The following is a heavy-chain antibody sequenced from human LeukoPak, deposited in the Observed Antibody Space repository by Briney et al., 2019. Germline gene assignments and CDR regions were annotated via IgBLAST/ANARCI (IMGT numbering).Heavy chain of an antibody. D-gene: IGHD6-13*01. CDR2: ISSRSTYI. J-gene: IGHJ4*02. CDR3: ARGPHSNSWPYLDY. CDR1: GFTFSAYS. Sequence: PGKSLRLSCAASGFTFSAYSMDWVRQAPGKGLEWVSSISSRSTYIYYSDSVKGRFTISRDNAKNSLYLQMNSLRAEDTAVYYCARGPHSNSWPYLDYWGQGTLVTVSS. V-gene: IGHV3-21*01.